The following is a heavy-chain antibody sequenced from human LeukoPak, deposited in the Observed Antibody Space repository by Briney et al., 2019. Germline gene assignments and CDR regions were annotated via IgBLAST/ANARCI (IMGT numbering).Heavy chain of an antibody. D-gene: IGHD2-2*01. Sequence: GGSLRLSCAASGFTFSSYGMHWVRQAPGKGLEWVAFIRYDGSNKYYADSVKGRFTISRDNSKNTLYLQMNSLRAEDTAVYYCAKDYRDIVVVPAEYDYWGQGTLVTVSS. CDR2: IRYDGSNK. CDR1: GFTFSSYG. CDR3: AKDYRDIVVVPAEYDY. J-gene: IGHJ4*02. V-gene: IGHV3-30*02.